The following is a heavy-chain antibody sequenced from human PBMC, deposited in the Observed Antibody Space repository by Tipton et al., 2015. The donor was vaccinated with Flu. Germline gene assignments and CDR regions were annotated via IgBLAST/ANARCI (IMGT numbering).Heavy chain of an antibody. J-gene: IGHJ4*02. D-gene: IGHD7-27*01. Sequence: SGFTFSSYEMNWVRQAPGKGLEWVSYISSSGSTISYADSVKGRFTISRDNAKNSLYLQMNSLRAEDTAVYYCASLTGDDYWGQGTLVTVSS. CDR1: GFTFSSYE. CDR3: ASLTGDDY. V-gene: IGHV3-48*03. CDR2: ISSSGSTI.